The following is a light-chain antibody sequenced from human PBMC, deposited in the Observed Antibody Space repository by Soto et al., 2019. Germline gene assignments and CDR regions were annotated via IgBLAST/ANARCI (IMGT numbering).Light chain of an antibody. J-gene: IGKJ1*01. Sequence: DIQMTQSPSSLFASLGDRVTITCRASQGIGNYLAWYQLQPGKVPKLLIYAASTLQSGVPSRFSGSGSGTDFTLTISSLQPEDVATYFCQKYNSAPRTFGQGTKVEI. V-gene: IGKV1-27*01. CDR1: QGIGNY. CDR3: QKYNSAPRT. CDR2: AAS.